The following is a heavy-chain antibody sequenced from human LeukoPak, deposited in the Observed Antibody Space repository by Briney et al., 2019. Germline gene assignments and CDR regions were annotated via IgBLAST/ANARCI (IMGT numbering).Heavy chain of an antibody. V-gene: IGHV3-53*01. CDR1: GVTFSSYA. CDR3: ARVRVFAKLSVVRPREVNCFDL. D-gene: IGHD2-21*01. J-gene: IGHJ5*02. Sequence: GGSLRLSCAASGVTFSSYAMSWVRQAPGKGLEWVSVIYSGGRTYYTDSVTGGFTISRDNSKKTQYRQRNNLRAENTAVYYCARVRVFAKLSVVRPREVNCFDLWGQGTLVTVSS. CDR2: IYSGGRT.